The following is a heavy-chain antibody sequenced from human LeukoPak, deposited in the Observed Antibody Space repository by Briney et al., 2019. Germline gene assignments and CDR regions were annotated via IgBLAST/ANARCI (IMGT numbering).Heavy chain of an antibody. V-gene: IGHV4-34*01. Sequence: SETLSLTCAVYGGSFSGYYWSWIRQPPGKGLEWIGEINHSGSTNYNPSLKSRVTISVDTSKIQFSLKLSSVTAADTAVYYCARGPTTVTYSYYYGMDVWGQGTTVTVSS. CDR2: INHSGST. D-gene: IGHD4-17*01. CDR3: ARGPTTVTYSYYYGMDV. CDR1: GGSFSGYY. J-gene: IGHJ6*02.